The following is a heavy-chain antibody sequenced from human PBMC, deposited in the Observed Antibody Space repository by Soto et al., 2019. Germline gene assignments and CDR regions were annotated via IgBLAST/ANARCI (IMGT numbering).Heavy chain of an antibody. D-gene: IGHD6-6*01. J-gene: IGHJ6*02. CDR2: IDPSDSYT. Sequence: GESLKISCKGSGYSFTSYWISWVRQMPGKGLEWMGRIDPSDSYTNYSPSFQGHVTISADKSISTAYLQWSSLKASDTAMYYCAIAGSSSSGYYYYDMDVWGQGTTVTVSS. V-gene: IGHV5-10-1*01. CDR1: GYSFTSYW. CDR3: AIAGSSSSGYYYYDMDV.